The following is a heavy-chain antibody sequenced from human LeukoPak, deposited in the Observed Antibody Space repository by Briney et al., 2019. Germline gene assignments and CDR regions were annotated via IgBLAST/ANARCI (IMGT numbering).Heavy chain of an antibody. V-gene: IGHV4-34*01. J-gene: IGHJ4*02. D-gene: IGHD4-23*01. CDR1: GGSFSGYY. CDR2: INHSGST. CDR3: ARGGYGGGTTFDY. Sequence: PSETLSLTCAVYGGSFSGYYWSWIRQPPGKGLEWIGEINHSGSTNYNPSLKSRVTISVDTSKNQLSLKLSSVTAADTAVYYCARGGYGGGTTFDYWGQGTLVTVSS.